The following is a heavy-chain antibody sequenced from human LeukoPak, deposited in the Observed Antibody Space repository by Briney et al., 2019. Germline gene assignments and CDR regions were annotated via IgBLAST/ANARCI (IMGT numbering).Heavy chain of an antibody. D-gene: IGHD4-17*01. CDR1: GFTFSSYG. CDR2: IWYDGSNK. Sequence: PGRSLRLSCAASGFTFSSYGMHWVRQAPGKGLEWVAVIWYDGSNKYYADSVKGRFTISRDNSKNTLYLQVNSLRAEDTAVYYCAKDTTVTKSWFDPWGQGTLVTVSS. CDR3: AKDTTVTKSWFDP. V-gene: IGHV3-33*06. J-gene: IGHJ5*02.